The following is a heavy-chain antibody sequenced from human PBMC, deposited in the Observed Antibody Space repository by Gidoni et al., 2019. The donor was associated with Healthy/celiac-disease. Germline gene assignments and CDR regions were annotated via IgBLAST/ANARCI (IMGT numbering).Heavy chain of an antibody. V-gene: IGHV1-18*01. CDR1: GYTFPSSG. J-gene: IGHJ5*02. CDR2: ISAYNGNT. CDR3: ARGGYYYGSGTGWFDP. D-gene: IGHD3-10*01. Sequence: QFQLVQSGAKVKKPGASVKASCKASGYTFPSSGISWARQAPGHGLGWMGWISAYNGNTSYAQKLQGRVTMTTDTSASTAYMELRSLRSDDTAVYYCARGGYYYGSGTGWFDPWGQGTLVTVSS.